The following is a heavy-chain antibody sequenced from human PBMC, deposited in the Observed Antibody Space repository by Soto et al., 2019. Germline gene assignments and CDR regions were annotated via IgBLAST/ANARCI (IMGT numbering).Heavy chain of an antibody. CDR1: GFSFHDHA. V-gene: IGHV3-30-3*01. CDR3: ARQRDGREGDY. J-gene: IGHJ4*02. Sequence: PGGSLRLSCAASGFSFHDHAMNWVRQAPGKGLEWVAVVSYDGNTKQYADSVKGRFTISRDTSNNILYLQMNSLRAEDTAVYYCARQRDGREGDYWGQGTLVTVSS. CDR2: VSYDGNTK. D-gene: IGHD1-26*01.